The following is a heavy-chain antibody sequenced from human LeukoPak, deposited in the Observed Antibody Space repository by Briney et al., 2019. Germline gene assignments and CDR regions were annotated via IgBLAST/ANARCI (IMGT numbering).Heavy chain of an antibody. Sequence: SETLSLTCTVSGGSISSYYWSWIRQAPGKGLEWIGYIYYSGTTKYNPSLMGRVSISVDTSKNQFSLRLSSVAAAGTAVYYCARHSGSYFYYWGQGTLVTVSS. CDR3: ARHSGSYFYY. V-gene: IGHV4-59*08. D-gene: IGHD1-26*01. CDR1: GGSISSYY. J-gene: IGHJ4*02. CDR2: IYYSGTT.